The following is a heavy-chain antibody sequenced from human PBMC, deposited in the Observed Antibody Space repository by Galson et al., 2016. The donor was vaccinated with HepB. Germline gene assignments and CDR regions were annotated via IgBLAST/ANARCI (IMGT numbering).Heavy chain of an antibody. D-gene: IGHD2/OR15-2a*01. CDR2: ISGSGGTT. Sequence: SLRLSCAASGFTFSSYAMNWVRQPPGKGPEWVSSISGSGGTTYYADSLKGRFTISRDNSKSTLYLQLNSLRAEATAVYYCAKGAYSLPENFQHWGQGTLVTVSS. CDR3: AKGAYSLPENFQH. V-gene: IGHV3-23*01. CDR1: GFTFSSYA. J-gene: IGHJ1*01.